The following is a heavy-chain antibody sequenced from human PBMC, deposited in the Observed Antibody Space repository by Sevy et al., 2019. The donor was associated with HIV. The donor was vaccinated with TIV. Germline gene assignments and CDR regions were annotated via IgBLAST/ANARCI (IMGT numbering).Heavy chain of an antibody. CDR3: VKEYYDFWIGYSVYYYYYYGMDV. D-gene: IGHD3-3*01. J-gene: IGHJ6*02. CDR2: IRYDGSNK. Sequence: GGSLRLSCAASGFTFSSYGRHWVRQAPGKGLEWVAFIRYDGSNKYYADSVKGRFTISRDNSKNTLYLQMNSLRAEDTAVYYCVKEYYDFWIGYSVYYYYYYGMDVWGQGTTVTVSS. CDR1: GFTFSSYG. V-gene: IGHV3-30*02.